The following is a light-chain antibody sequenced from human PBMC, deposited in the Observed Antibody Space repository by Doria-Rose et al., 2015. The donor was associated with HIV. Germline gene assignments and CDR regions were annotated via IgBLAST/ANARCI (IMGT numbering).Light chain of an antibody. V-gene: IGKV1-27*01. CDR3: QKYDSAPWT. CDR2: AAS. Sequence: SLSASVGDRVTITCRASQGISNSLAWYQQKPGKVPKLLICAASTLRSGVPSRFSGSGSGTDFTLAISSLQPEDVATYYCQKYDSAPWTVGQGTKVEI. CDR1: QGISNS. J-gene: IGKJ1*01.